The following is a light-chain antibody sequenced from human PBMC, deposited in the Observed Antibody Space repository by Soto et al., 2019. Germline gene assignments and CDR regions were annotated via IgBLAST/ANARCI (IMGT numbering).Light chain of an antibody. CDR2: EVS. Sequence: QSVLTQPASXSGSPGQSITISCTGTSSDVGSYNLVSWYQQHPGKAPKLMIYEVSKRPSGVSNRFSGSKSGNTASLTISGLQAEDEADYYCCSYAGSSTFYVFGTGTKVTVL. CDR1: SSDVGSYNL. V-gene: IGLV2-23*02. CDR3: CSYAGSSTFYV. J-gene: IGLJ1*01.